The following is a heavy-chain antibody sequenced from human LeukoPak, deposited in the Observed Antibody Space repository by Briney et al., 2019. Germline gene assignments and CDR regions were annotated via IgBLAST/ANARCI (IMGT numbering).Heavy chain of an antibody. CDR1: GYSFTSHW. D-gene: IGHD2-15*01. Sequence: GESLKISCRGSGYSFTSHWLAWVRQMPGKGVEWMGIIYPDDSDVRYSPSFQGHVTISADKSISTAYLQWSSLMASDTAMYYCARHRGYCSGGGCYSHYYYGMDVWSQGTTVTVSS. J-gene: IGHJ6*02. CDR3: ARHRGYCSGGGCYSHYYYGMDV. V-gene: IGHV5-51*01. CDR2: IYPDDSDV.